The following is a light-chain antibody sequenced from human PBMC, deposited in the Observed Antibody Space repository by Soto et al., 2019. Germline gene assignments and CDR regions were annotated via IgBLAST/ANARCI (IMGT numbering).Light chain of an antibody. Sequence: EIVLTESPGTLSLSPGERATLSCRASQSVRSSYLAWYQQKPGQAPRLLIYGASSRATGIPDRFSGSGSGTEFTLTISRLEPEDCAVYYCQQYGSSPWTFGQGTKVEIK. V-gene: IGKV3-20*01. CDR2: GAS. J-gene: IGKJ1*01. CDR3: QQYGSSPWT. CDR1: QSVRSSY.